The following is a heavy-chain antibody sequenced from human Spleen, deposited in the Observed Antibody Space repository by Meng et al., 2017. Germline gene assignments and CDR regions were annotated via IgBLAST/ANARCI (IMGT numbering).Heavy chain of an antibody. CDR3: ARDPGWTLDY. CDR1: GGSISSSNW. V-gene: IGHV4-4*02. Sequence: QVQLQESGPGLVKPSVTLSLTCAVSGGSISSSNWWSWVRQPPGKGLEWIGEIQPGGSTNYNPSLKRRVTISVDRSKNQLSLMLSSVTPDDTGIYYCARDPGWTLDYWGQGILVTVSS. D-gene: IGHD6-19*01. CDR2: IQPGGST. J-gene: IGHJ4*02.